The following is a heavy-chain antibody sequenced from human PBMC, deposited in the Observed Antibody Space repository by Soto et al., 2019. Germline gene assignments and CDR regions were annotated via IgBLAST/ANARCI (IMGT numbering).Heavy chain of an antibody. D-gene: IGHD6-13*01. Sequence: GSLRRSCAACGFILSSYWMSWVRQAPGKGLEWVANIKQDGSEKYCVDSMKGRFTISRDNAKNSVYLQMDSLRAEDTAVYYCARLYSSSPGYWGQGTLVTVSS. CDR2: IKQDGSEK. CDR3: ARLYSSSPGY. CDR1: GFILSSYW. V-gene: IGHV3-7*01. J-gene: IGHJ4*02.